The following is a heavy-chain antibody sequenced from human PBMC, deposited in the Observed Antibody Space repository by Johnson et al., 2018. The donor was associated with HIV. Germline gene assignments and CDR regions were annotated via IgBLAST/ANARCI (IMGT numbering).Heavy chain of an antibody. V-gene: IGHV3-20*04. Sequence: VQLVESGGGVVRPGGSLRLSCAASGFSFDDYGMSWVRQAPGKGLEWVYGINWNGGSTGYADSVKGRFTISRDNAKNYLYLHMNTLRAEDTAMYYCAGAGSSSDEAFDRWGQGTMVTVSS. D-gene: IGHD6-6*01. CDR1: GFSFDDYG. CDR2: INWNGGST. J-gene: IGHJ3*02. CDR3: AGAGSSSDEAFDR.